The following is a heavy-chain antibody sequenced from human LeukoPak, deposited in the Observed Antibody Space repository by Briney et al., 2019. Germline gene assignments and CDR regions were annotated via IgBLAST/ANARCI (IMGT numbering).Heavy chain of an antibody. CDR2: IYYSGTT. CDR1: GGSITSRSYY. Sequence: SETLSLTCTVSGGSITSRSYYWGWIRQPPGKGLQWIGSIYYSGTTYYNPSLKSRLTISVDTSMTQFSLKLSSVTAADTAVYYCARHDLLGNPDASDIWGQGTMVTVSS. J-gene: IGHJ3*02. V-gene: IGHV4-39*01. D-gene: IGHD2-15*01. CDR3: ARHDLLGNPDASDI.